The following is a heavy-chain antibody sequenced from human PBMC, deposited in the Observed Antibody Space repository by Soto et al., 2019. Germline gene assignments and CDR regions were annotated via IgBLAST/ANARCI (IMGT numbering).Heavy chain of an antibody. V-gene: IGHV4-30-4*01. D-gene: IGHD3-22*01. J-gene: IGHJ1*01. Sequence: QVQLQESGPGLVKPSQTLSLTCTVSGGSISSGDYYWSWIRQPPGKGLEWIGYIYYSGSTYYNPXLKRRVTISVXXSXNXXSLKLSSVTAADTAVYYCAREDYYDSSGYYVYFQHWGQGTLVTVSS. CDR2: IYYSGST. CDR1: GGSISSGDYY. CDR3: AREDYYDSSGYYVYFQH.